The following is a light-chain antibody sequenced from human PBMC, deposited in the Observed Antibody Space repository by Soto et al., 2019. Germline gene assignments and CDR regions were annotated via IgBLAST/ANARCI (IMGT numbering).Light chain of an antibody. Sequence: EIAMTQSPATLSVSPGERATIICRTSQNVSSKLAWYQQKPGQAPRLLIYGTSTRATVIPARFSGSGSGTEFTLTISSLQSEDFAVYYCQQYNNWPRTFGQGTKV. V-gene: IGKV3-15*01. CDR2: GTS. CDR1: QNVSSK. J-gene: IGKJ1*01. CDR3: QQYNNWPRT.